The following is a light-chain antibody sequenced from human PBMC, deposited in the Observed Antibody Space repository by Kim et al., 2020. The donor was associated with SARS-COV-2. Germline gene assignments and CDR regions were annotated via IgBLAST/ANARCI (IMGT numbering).Light chain of an antibody. CDR3: QQSYSNPPKYI. CDR1: QSISNY. CDR2: PAS. V-gene: IGKV1-39*01. J-gene: IGKJ2*01. Sequence: DIQMTQSPSSLSASVGDRVTITCRASQSISNYLNWYQQKPGKAPKVLIYPASTLQSWVPSRFSGSGSGTDFTLTISSLQPEGFASYFCQQSYSNPPKYILGQGNKVEI.